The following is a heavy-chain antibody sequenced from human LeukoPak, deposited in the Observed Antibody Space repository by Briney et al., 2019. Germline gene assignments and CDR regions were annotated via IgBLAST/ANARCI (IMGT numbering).Heavy chain of an antibody. CDR1: GGSISSGSYY. CDR3: ARDVTSVTTYFDY. Sequence: SETLSLTCTVSGGSISSGSYYWSWIRQPAGKGLEWIGSIYYSGSTYYNPSLKSRVTISVDTSKNQFSLKLSSVTAADTAVYYCARDVTSVTTYFDYWGQGTLVTVSS. J-gene: IGHJ4*02. V-gene: IGHV4-39*07. D-gene: IGHD4-17*01. CDR2: IYYSGST.